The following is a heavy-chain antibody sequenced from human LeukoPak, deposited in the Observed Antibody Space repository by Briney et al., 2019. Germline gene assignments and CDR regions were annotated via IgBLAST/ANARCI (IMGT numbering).Heavy chain of an antibody. CDR2: IYYSGST. CDR1: GGSISSYD. V-gene: IGHV4-59*01. Sequence: SETLSLTCTVSGGSISSYDWSWIRQPPGRGLEWIGYIYYSGSTNYNPSLKSRVTISVDTSKNQFSLKLSSVTAAVTAVYYCARSPPKHIVVVTPRYFDYWGQGTLVTVSS. J-gene: IGHJ4*02. D-gene: IGHD3-22*01. CDR3: ARSPPKHIVVVTPRYFDY.